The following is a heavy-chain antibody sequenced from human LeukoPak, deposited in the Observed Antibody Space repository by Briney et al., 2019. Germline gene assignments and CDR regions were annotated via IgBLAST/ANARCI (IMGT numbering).Heavy chain of an antibody. CDR1: GYTFTSYG. CDR3: ARDPPHDHGTQGFDY. D-gene: IGHD1-14*01. V-gene: IGHV1-18*01. Sequence: ASVKVSCKASGYTFTSYGISWVRQAPGQGLEWMGWISAYNGNTNYAQKLQGRVTMTTDTSTSTAYMEVRSLRSDDTAVYYCARDPPHDHGTQGFDYWGQGTLVIVSS. CDR2: ISAYNGNT. J-gene: IGHJ4*02.